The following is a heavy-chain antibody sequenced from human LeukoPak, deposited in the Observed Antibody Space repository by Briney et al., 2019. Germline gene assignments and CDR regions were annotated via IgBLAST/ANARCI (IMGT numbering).Heavy chain of an antibody. J-gene: IGHJ4*02. Sequence: KSSETLSLTCTVSGDSINTSNYFWGWIRQSTGKGLEWIGNIYYIGTSDYNPSLKSRVTISIDTSKNQFSLNLRSVTAADTAFYYCARHRSRSYIRYFDFWGQGALVTVSS. CDR1: GDSINTSNYF. V-gene: IGHV4-39*01. CDR3: ARHRSRSYIRYFDF. D-gene: IGHD1-26*01. CDR2: IYYIGTS.